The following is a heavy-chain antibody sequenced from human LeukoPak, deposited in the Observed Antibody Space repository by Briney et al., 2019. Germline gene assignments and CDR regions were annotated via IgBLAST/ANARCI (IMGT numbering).Heavy chain of an antibody. CDR1: GGTFSSYA. V-gene: IGHV1-69*05. CDR3: ASLTYYDILTGYYPFRY. CDR2: IIPIFGTA. D-gene: IGHD3-9*01. Sequence: ASVKVSCKASGGTFSSYAISWVRQAPGQGLEWMGGIIPIFGTANYAQKFQGRVTITTDESTSTAYMELSSLRSEDTAVYYCASLTYYDILTGYYPFRYWGQGTLVTVSS. J-gene: IGHJ4*02.